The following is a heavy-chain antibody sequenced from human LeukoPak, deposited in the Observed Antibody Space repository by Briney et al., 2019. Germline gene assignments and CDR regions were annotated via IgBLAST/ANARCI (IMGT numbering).Heavy chain of an antibody. V-gene: IGHV4-39*01. CDR3: ARHDRLAAAGFDY. Sequence: SETLSLTCTVPGGSISSSSYYWGWIRQPPGKGLEWIGSIYYSGSTYYNPSLKSRVTISVDTSKNQFSLKLSSVTAADTAVYYCARHDRLAAAGFDYWGQGTLVTVSS. CDR2: IYYSGST. CDR1: GGSISSSSYY. D-gene: IGHD6-13*01. J-gene: IGHJ4*02.